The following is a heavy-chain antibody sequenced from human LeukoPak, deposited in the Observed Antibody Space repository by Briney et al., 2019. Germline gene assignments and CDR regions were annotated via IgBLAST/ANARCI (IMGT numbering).Heavy chain of an antibody. V-gene: IGHV4-4*08. CDR1: GGSISSYY. CDR3: ARGLMEYYDFWSGSSFDY. D-gene: IGHD3-3*01. CDR2: IYTSGSA. Sequence: SETLSLTCTVSGGSISSYYWSWIRQPPGKGLEWIGRIYTSGSANYNPSLKSRVTISVDTSKNQFSLKLSSVTAADTAVYYCARGLMEYYDFWSGSSFDYWGQGTLVTVSS. J-gene: IGHJ4*02.